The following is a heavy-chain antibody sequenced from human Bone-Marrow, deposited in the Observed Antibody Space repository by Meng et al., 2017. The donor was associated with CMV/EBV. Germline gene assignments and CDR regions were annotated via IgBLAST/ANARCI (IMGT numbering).Heavy chain of an antibody. Sequence: GGSLRLSCAASGFTVSSNYMSWVRQAPGKGLEWVSVIYSGGSTYYADSVKGRFTISRDNSKNTLYLQMNSLRAEDTAVYYCARDNWNYLGMDVWGQGNTVNVPS. J-gene: IGHJ6*02. CDR2: IYSGGST. V-gene: IGHV3-53*01. CDR1: GFTVSSNY. D-gene: IGHD1-1*01. CDR3: ARDNWNYLGMDV.